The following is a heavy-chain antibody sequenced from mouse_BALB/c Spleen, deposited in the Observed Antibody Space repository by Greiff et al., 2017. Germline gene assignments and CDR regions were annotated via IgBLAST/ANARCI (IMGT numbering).Heavy chain of an antibody. Sequence: EVQGVESGGDLVKPGGSLKLSCAASGFTFSSYGMSWVRQTPDKRLEWVATISSGGSYTYYPDSVKGRFTISRDNAKNTLYLQMSSLKSEDTAMYYCASSSLYYGSSGGAYFDYWGQGTTLTVSS. CDR3: ASSSLYYGSSGGAYFDY. J-gene: IGHJ2*01. V-gene: IGHV5-6*01. CDR2: ISSGGSYT. CDR1: GFTFSSYG. D-gene: IGHD1-1*01.